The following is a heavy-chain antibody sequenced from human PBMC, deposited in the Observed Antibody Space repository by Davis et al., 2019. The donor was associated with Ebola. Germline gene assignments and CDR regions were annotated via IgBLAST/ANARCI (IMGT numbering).Heavy chain of an antibody. CDR1: GFTFDDYA. CDR2: ISWNSGSI. CDR3: AKRDLLLGYGMDV. D-gene: IGHD1-26*01. V-gene: IGHV3-9*01. J-gene: IGHJ6*02. Sequence: PGGSLRLSCAASGFTFDDYAMHWVRQAPGKGLEWVSGISWNSGSIGYADSVKGRFTISRDNAKNSLYLQMNSLRAEDTALYYCAKRDLLLGYGMDVWGQGTTVTVSS.